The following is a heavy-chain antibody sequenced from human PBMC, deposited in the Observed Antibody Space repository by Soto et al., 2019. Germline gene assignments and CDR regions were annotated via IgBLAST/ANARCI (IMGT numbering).Heavy chain of an antibody. D-gene: IGHD2-2*01. J-gene: IGHJ4*02. CDR2: IYYSGST. V-gene: IGHV4-31*03. CDR3: ARGADIVVVPAAPFDY. CDR1: GGSISSGGYY. Sequence: PSETLSLTCTVYGGSISSGGYYWSWIRQHPGKGLEWIGYIYYSGSTYYNPSLKSRVTISVDTSKNQFSLKLSSVTAADTVVYYCARGADIVVVPAAPFDYWGQGTLVTVSS.